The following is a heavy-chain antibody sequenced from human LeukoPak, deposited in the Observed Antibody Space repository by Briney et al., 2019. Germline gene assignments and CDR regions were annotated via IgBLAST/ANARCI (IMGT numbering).Heavy chain of an antibody. V-gene: IGHV3-23*01. J-gene: IGHJ4*02. CDR3: AKDQDYIWGSYRLTV. CDR1: GFTFSSYG. D-gene: IGHD3-16*02. CDR2: ISGSGGST. Sequence: GGSLRLSCAVSGFTFSSYGMSWVRQAPGKGLEWVSVISGSGGSTYYADSVKGRFTISRDNSKNTLYLQMNSLRAEDTAVYYCAKDQDYIWGSYRLTVWGQGTLVTVSS.